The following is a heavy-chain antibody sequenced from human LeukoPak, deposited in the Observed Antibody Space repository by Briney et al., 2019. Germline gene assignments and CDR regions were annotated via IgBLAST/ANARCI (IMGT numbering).Heavy chain of an antibody. CDR2: ISYDGSNK. Sequence: PGGSLRLSCAASGFTFSSYAMHWVRQAPGKGLEWVAVISYDGSNKYYADSVKGRFTISRDNSKNTLYLQMNSLRVEDTAFYYCARDLAYSRLDYWGQGMLVTVSS. J-gene: IGHJ4*02. V-gene: IGHV3-30*04. CDR1: GFTFSSYA. CDR3: ARDLAYSRLDY. D-gene: IGHD5-18*01.